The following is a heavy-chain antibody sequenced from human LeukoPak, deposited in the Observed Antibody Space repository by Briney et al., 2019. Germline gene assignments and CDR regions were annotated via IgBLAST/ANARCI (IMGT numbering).Heavy chain of an antibody. CDR3: ARGHSQDY. CDR2: ISSSGSTI. D-gene: IGHD5-18*01. V-gene: IGHV3-48*04. Sequence: GGSLRLSCVASEFTFSTYSMNWVRQAPGKGLEWVSYISSSGSTIYYTDSVKGRFTISRDNAKNSLFLQVSSLRAEDTAVYYCARGHSQDYWGQGTLVTVSS. J-gene: IGHJ4*02. CDR1: EFTFSTYS.